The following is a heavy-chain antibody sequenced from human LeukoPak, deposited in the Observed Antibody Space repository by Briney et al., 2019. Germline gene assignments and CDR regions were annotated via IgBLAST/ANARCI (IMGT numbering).Heavy chain of an antibody. CDR3: AKDPESSSSWHLPEYFHH. D-gene: IGHD6-13*01. CDR2: ISGSGGSS. Sequence: PGGSLRLSCAASGFTFSSYAMSWVRQAPGKGLEWVSAISGSGGSSCYADSVKGRFTISRDNSKNTLYLQMNSLRAEDTAVYYCAKDPESSSSWHLPEYFHHWGQGTLVTVSS. J-gene: IGHJ1*01. V-gene: IGHV3-23*01. CDR1: GFTFSSYA.